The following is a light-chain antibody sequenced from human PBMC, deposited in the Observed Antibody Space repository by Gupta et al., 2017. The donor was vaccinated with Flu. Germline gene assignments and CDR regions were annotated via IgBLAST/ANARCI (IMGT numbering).Light chain of an antibody. Sequence: PATLSVTPGERATLSCRASQSVNQYVAWYQQKPGQAPRLLIYGTSTRATGFPARCSGSGSGTEFTLTISSRQSEDFAIYYCQQKNYCPVMFGQGTKVEIK. V-gene: IGKV3-15*01. CDR1: QSVNQY. CDR3: QQKNYCPVM. J-gene: IGKJ1*01. CDR2: GTS.